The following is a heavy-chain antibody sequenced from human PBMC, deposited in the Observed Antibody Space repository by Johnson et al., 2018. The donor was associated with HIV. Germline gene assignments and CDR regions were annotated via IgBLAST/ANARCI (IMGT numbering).Heavy chain of an antibody. J-gene: IGHJ3*02. D-gene: IGHD2-15*01. V-gene: IGHV3-66*01. Sequence: VQLVESGGGLVQPGGSLRLSCAASGFTFSSNYMSWVRQAPGKGLEWVSVIYSGGSTYYADSVKGRFTISRDNSKNTLYLQMNSLRVEDTAVYYCANSLLFDAFDIWGQGKWSPSLQ. CDR1: GFTFSSNY. CDR2: IYSGGST. CDR3: ANSLLFDAFDI.